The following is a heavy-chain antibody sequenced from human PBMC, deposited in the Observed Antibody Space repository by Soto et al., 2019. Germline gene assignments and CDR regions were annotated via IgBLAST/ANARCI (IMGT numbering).Heavy chain of an antibody. D-gene: IGHD3-22*01. CDR2: IIPIFGTA. CDR1: GGTFSSYA. Sequence: QVQLVQSGAEVKKPGSSVKVSCKASGGTFSSYAISWVRQAPGQGLEWMGGIIPIFGTANYAQKFQGRVTITADESTSTAYMELSSLRSEDTAVYYCARGAHSGTMIVVVTNWFDPWGQGTLVTVSS. CDR3: ARGAHSGTMIVVVTNWFDP. J-gene: IGHJ5*02. V-gene: IGHV1-69*12.